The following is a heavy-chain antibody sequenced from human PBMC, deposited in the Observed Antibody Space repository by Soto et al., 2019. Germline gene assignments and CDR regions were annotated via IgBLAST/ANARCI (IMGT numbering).Heavy chain of an antibody. CDR3: ARVTAGKGSPGYYYYGMDV. J-gene: IGHJ6*02. CDR1: GGPFISYA. V-gene: IGHV1-69*01. D-gene: IGHD3-10*01. CDR2: IIPIFGTA. Sequence: SVKVSCKASGGPFISYAIIWVRQAPGQGLEWMGGIIPIFGTANYAQKFQGRVTITADESTSTAYMELSSLRSEDTAVYYCARVTAGKGSPGYYYYGMDVWGQGTTVTVSS.